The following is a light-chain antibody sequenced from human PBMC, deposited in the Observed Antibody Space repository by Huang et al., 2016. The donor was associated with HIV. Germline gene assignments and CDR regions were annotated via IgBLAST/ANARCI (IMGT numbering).Light chain of an antibody. CDR1: QDISNY. CDR2: DAS. CDR3: QQYDNLPWT. Sequence: DIQMTQSPSSLSASVGDRVTITCRASQDISNYLIWYQQKPGKAPKLLIYDASNLETGVPSRFSGSGSGTDFTFTISSLRPEDIATYYCQQYDNLPWTFGQGTKVEIK. V-gene: IGKV1-33*01. J-gene: IGKJ1*01.